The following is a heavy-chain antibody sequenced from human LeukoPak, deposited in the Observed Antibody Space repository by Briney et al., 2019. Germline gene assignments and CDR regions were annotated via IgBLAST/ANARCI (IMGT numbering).Heavy chain of an antibody. CDR1: GFTFSTSG. V-gene: IGHV3-30*02. J-gene: IGHJ3*02. CDR2: IRYDGSNT. CDR3: ARWGAYAFDI. D-gene: IGHD1-26*01. Sequence: PGGSLRLSCATSGFTFSTSGMHWVRQAPGKGLEWVAFIRYDGSNTYHADSVKGRFTISRDNAKNSLYLQMNSLRAEDTAVYYCARWGAYAFDIWGQGTMVTVSS.